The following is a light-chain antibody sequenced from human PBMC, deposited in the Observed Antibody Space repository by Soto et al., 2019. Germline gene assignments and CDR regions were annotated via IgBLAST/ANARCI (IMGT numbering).Light chain of an antibody. CDR3: QSYDSSLSGSV. V-gene: IGLV2-14*01. CDR2: GNS. Sequence: QSALTQPASVSGSPGQSITISCTGTRSDVGGYNSVCWHQQHPGKAPKLIIYGNSNRPSGVPDRFSGSKSGTSASLAITGLQAEDEADYYCQSYDSSLSGSVFGTGTKLTVL. CDR1: RSDVGGYNS. J-gene: IGLJ1*01.